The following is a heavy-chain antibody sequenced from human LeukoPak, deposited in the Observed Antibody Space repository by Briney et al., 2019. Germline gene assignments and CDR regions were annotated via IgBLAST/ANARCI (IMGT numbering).Heavy chain of an antibody. J-gene: IGHJ6*02. CDR3: ARTSLGYCSGGSCFQTIYYFGMDI. CDR2: ISYDGNHH. CDR1: GFTFSSFG. V-gene: IGHV3-33*05. D-gene: IGHD2-15*01. Sequence: PGGSLRLSCVASGFTFSSFGMHWVRQAPGKGLEWVTIISYDGNHHYYADSVKGRFTISRDNSKNTLFLQMNSLRPEYTAVYCFARTSLGYCSGGSCFQTIYYFGMDIWGQGTTVTVSS.